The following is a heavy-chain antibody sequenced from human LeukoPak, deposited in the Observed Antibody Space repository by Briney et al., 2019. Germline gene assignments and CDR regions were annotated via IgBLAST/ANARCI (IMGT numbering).Heavy chain of an antibody. CDR2: IYTSGST. CDR1: GGSISSGSYY. J-gene: IGHJ6*03. V-gene: IGHV4-61*02. CDR3: ARGHKNYYYYMDV. Sequence: PSETLSLTCTVSGGSISSGSYYWSWIRQPAGKGLEWIGRIYTSGSTNYNPSLKSRVTMSVDTSKNQFSLKLSSVTAADTAVYYCARGHKNYYYYMDVWGKGTTVTVSS.